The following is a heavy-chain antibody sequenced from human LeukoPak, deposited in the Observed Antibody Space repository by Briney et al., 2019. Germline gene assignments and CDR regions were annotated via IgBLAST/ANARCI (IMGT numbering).Heavy chain of an antibody. CDR1: GGSISSYY. D-gene: IGHD3-10*01. J-gene: IGHJ4*02. CDR3: AGSGTTPNLFDY. V-gene: IGHV4-59*08. Sequence: SETLSLTCTVSGGSISSYYWSWIRQPPGKGLKWIGYIYYSGSTNYNPSLKSRVTISVDTSKNQFSLKLSSVTAADTAVYYCAGSGTTPNLFDYWGQGTLVTVSS. CDR2: IYYSGST.